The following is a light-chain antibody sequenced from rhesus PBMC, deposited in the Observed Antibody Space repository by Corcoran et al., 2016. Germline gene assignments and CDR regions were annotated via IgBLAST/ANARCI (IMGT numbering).Light chain of an antibody. CDR2: NAN. CDR1: AGAVTTANY. J-gene: IGLJ1*01. Sequence: QTAVTQESSMTVSPGGTVTLTCGSSAGAVTTANYPNWFQQKPGQVPRILVYNANAKYSWTPDRFSGSLAGGKAALTLSGALPDDEADYYCLLFYDGSHVFGGGTRLSVL. V-gene: IGLV7-76*01. CDR3: LLFYDGSHV.